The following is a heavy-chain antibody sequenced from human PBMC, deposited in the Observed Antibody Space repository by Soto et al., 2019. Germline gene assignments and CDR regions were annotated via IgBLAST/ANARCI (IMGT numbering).Heavy chain of an antibody. CDR2: ISGSGGST. Sequence: EVPLLESGGGLLHPGGSLRLSCAASGFTLSSYAISWVRQAPGKGLGWVPAISGSGGSTYYADSVKGRFTISRDNSKNTLYLQMNSLRAEDTAVYYCAKWKHPFNYGYYPLDYWGQGTLVTVSS. CDR3: AKWKHPFNYGYYPLDY. D-gene: IGHD4-17*01. CDR1: GFTLSSYA. V-gene: IGHV3-23*01. J-gene: IGHJ4*02.